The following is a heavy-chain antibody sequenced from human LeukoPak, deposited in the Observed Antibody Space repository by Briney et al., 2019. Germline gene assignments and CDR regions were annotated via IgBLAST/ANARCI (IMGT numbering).Heavy chain of an antibody. D-gene: IGHD4-17*01. J-gene: IGHJ6*03. CDR1: SYTFTNYA. Sequence: ASVKVSCKASSYTFTNYAFTWVRQAPGQGLEWMGWISAYNGNTNYAQKLQGRVTMTTDTSTSTAYMELRSLRSDDTAVYYCARERSAVTTGYYYYYMDVWGKGTTVTISS. CDR3: ARERSAVTTGYYYYYMDV. V-gene: IGHV1-18*01. CDR2: ISAYNGNT.